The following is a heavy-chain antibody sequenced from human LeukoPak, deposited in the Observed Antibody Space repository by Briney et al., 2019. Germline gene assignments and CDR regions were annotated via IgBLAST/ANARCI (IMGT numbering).Heavy chain of an antibody. V-gene: IGHV3-74*01. CDR2: INSDGSGT. CDR1: GFPVSSNY. CDR3: VRDPPGEGLDV. J-gene: IGHJ6*02. Sequence: GGSLRLSCAASGFPVSSNYMSWVRQAPGKGLVWVSHINSDGSGTSYADSVKGRFTISRDNAKNTLYLQMNSLRAEDTAVYYCVRDPPGEGLDVWGQGTTVTVSS.